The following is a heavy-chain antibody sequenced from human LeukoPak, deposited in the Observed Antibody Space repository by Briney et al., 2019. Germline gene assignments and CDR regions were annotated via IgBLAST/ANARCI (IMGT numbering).Heavy chain of an antibody. D-gene: IGHD2-2*02. CDR3: ARRYMDAFDI. CDR2: IHHSGST. J-gene: IGHJ3*02. CDR1: GGSISASNW. V-gene: IGHV4-4*02. Sequence: PSGTLSLTCAVSGGSISASNWWSWVRQPPGKGLEWIGEIHHSGSTNYNPSLRGRVTISADKSNNQFSLRLSSVTAPDTAVYYCARRYMDAFDIWGQGTMVTVSS.